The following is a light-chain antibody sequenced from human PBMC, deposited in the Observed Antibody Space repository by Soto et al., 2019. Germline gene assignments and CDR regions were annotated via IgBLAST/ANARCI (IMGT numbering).Light chain of an antibody. V-gene: IGKV1-33*01. J-gene: IGKJ4*01. CDR3: QHYYNLPLT. Sequence: DIQMTQSPSSLSTSVGNRVTITCQASQDIGNYLNWYQQKPGKAPKLLIYDASNLKTGVPSRFSGGGSGTDFTFTISSLQPEDIATYYCQHYYNLPLTFGGGTKVEIK. CDR1: QDIGNY. CDR2: DAS.